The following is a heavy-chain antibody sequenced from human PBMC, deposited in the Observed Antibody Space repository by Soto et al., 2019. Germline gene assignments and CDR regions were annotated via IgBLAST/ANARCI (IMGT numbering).Heavy chain of an antibody. CDR1: GFTFSSYD. V-gene: IGHV3-13*01. Sequence: GGSLRLSCAASGFTFSSYDMHWVRQATGKGLEWVSAIGTAGDTYYPGSVKDRFTISRENAKNSLYLQMNSLRAEDTAVYYCARSYDSSGYIDYWGQGTLVTVSS. CDR3: ARSYDSSGYIDY. D-gene: IGHD3-22*01. J-gene: IGHJ4*02. CDR2: IGTAGDT.